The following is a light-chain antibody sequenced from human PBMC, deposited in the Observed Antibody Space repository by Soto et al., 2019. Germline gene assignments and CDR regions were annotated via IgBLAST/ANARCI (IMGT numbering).Light chain of an antibody. V-gene: IGKV3-11*01. CDR2: DAS. J-gene: IGKJ1*01. CDR3: QQRRYWPVT. CDR1: QSLSSNN. Sequence: EIVLTQSPGTLSLSPGDSATLSCRASQSLSSNNLAWYQQKPGQAPRLLIYDASNRATGVPARFSGSGSGTDFTLTISSLEPEDFAVYYCQQRRYWPVTFGQGTKVEIK.